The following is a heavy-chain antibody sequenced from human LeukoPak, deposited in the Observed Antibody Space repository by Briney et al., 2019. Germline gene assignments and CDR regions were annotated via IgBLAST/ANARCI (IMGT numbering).Heavy chain of an antibody. D-gene: IGHD3-10*01. V-gene: IGHV3-48*01. CDR3: ANLWFGELLPHSYVFDY. Sequence: GGSLRLSCAASGFTFSSYSMNWVRQAPGKGLEWVSYISSSSSTIYYADSVKGRFTISRDNAKNSLYLQMNSLRAEDTAVYYCANLWFGELLPHSYVFDYWGQGTLVTVSS. CDR1: GFTFSSYS. J-gene: IGHJ4*02. CDR2: ISSSSSTI.